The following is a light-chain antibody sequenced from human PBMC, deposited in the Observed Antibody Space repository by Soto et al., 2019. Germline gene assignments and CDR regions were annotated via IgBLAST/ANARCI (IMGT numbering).Light chain of an antibody. V-gene: IGKV3-11*01. Sequence: EIMSTHSPGTRSWWPVERATLSCRASRSVSRSLASSQQKPGQAPRLLIYDTAYRAAGIPARFSGSGSATASTLTISSLEAEDFAVYYWQQRSNWITFGQGTRLE. CDR1: RSVSRS. CDR2: DTA. CDR3: QQRSNWIT. J-gene: IGKJ5*01.